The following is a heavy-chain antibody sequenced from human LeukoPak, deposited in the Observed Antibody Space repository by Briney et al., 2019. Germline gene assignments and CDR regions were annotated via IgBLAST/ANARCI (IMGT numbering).Heavy chain of an antibody. CDR2: IYYSGST. CDR3: ARGSGSYSPLDAFDI. D-gene: IGHD1-26*01. CDR1: GGSISSSSYY. Sequence: SETLSLTCTVSGGSISSSSYYWGWIRQPPGKGLEWIGSIYYSGSTYYNPSLKSRVTISVDTSKNQFSLKLSSVTAADTAVYYCARGSGSYSPLDAFDIWGRGTMVTVSS. V-gene: IGHV4-39*07. J-gene: IGHJ3*02.